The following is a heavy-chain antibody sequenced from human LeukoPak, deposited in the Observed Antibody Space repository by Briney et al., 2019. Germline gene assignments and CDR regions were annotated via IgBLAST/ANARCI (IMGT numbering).Heavy chain of an antibody. CDR1: GVSITTYY. J-gene: IGHJ6*04. V-gene: IGHV4-59*12. CDR2: IYHSGST. CDR3: AREAYIVVVTPPMVDV. D-gene: IGHD2-21*02. Sequence: KPSETLSLTCTVSGVSITTYYWSWIRQPPGKGLEWIGYIYHSGSTNYNPSLKSRVTISVDTSKNQFSLKLSSVTAADTAVYYCAREAYIVVVTPPMVDVWGKGTTVTISS.